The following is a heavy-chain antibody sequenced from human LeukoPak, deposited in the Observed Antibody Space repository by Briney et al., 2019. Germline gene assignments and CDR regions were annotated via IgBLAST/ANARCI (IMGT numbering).Heavy chain of an antibody. Sequence: ASVKVSCKASGYTFTNYGISWVRQAPGQGLEWMGWISAYNGNTNYAQKLQGRVTMTTDTSTSTAYMELRSLRSDDTAVYYCARERGPELPHGYGVDYWGQGTLVTVSS. V-gene: IGHV1-18*01. CDR3: ARERGPELPHGYGVDY. CDR2: ISAYNGNT. J-gene: IGHJ4*02. CDR1: GYTFTNYG. D-gene: IGHD1-26*01.